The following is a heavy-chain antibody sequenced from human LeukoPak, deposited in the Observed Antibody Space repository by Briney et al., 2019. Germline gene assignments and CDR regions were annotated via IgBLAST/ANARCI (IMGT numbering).Heavy chain of an antibody. J-gene: IGHJ4*02. CDR1: GYTFTTYY. Sequence: ASVKVSCKASGYTFTTYYMHWVRQAPGQGLEWMGIINPSGGSTSYAQKFQGRVTMTRDTSTSTVYMELSSLRSEDTAVYYCARWDPVGATDYWGQGTLVTVSS. V-gene: IGHV1-46*01. CDR3: ARWDPVGATDY. D-gene: IGHD1-26*01. CDR2: INPSGGST.